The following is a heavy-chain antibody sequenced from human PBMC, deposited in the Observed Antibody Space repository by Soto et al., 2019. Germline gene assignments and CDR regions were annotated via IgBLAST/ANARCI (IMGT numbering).Heavy chain of an antibody. V-gene: IGHV4-4*02. CDR2: MYHSGDT. CDR1: GGSISSDNW. CDR3: ARASASSMLRGVIIN. Sequence: QVQLQESGPGLVKPSGTLSLTCAVSGGSISSDNWWSWVRQPPGKGLGWCGEMYHSGDTTYNPSLKSRVTISVDKSKNQFSMKMTSVTAADTALYYCARASASSMLRGVIINWGQGTQFTVSS. D-gene: IGHD3-10*01. J-gene: IGHJ4*02.